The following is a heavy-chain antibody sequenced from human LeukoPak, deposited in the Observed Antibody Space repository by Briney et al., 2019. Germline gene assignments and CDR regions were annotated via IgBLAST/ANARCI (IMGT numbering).Heavy chain of an antibody. V-gene: IGHV1-18*04. Sequence: ASVKVSCKASGYTFTSYGISWVRQAPGQGLEWMGWISAYNGNTNYAQKLQGRVTMTTDTSTSTAYMELRSLRSDDTAVYYCARVKLRYFDWLVRVDYWGQGALVTVSS. CDR1: GYTFTSYG. CDR2: ISAYNGNT. CDR3: ARVKLRYFDWLVRVDY. D-gene: IGHD3-9*01. J-gene: IGHJ4*02.